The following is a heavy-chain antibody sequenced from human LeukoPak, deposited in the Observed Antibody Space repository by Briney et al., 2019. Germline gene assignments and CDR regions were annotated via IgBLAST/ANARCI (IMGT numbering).Heavy chain of an antibody. D-gene: IGHD1-1*01. CDR2: ISRSSDAI. Sequence: PGGSLRLSCAASGFNLSAYSMNWVRQAPGKGLEWVSYISRSSDAIYDADSVKGRFTISRDNAKNLLFLQMNSLGVEDTALYYCAGGRSHHQLTPDLRGPGTLVP. J-gene: IGHJ5*02. CDR1: GFNLSAYS. V-gene: IGHV3-48*01. CDR3: AGGRSHHQLTPDL.